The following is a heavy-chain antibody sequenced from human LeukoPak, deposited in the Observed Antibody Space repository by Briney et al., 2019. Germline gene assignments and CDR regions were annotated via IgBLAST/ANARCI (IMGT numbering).Heavy chain of an antibody. Sequence: PSETLSLTCAVYGGSFSGYYWSWIRQPPGKGLEWIGEINHSGSTNYNPSLKSRVTISVDTSKNQFSLKLSSVTAADTAVYYCARKGRYYYYMDVWGKGTTVTVSS. CDR3: ARKGRYYYYMDV. CDR2: INHSGST. CDR1: GGSFSGYY. J-gene: IGHJ6*03. V-gene: IGHV4-34*01.